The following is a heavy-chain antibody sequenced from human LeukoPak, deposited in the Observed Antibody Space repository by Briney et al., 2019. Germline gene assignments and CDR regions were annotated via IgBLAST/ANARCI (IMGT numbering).Heavy chain of an antibody. V-gene: IGHV1-18*01. Sequence: ASVKVSCKASGYTFKNYIIAWVRQAPGQGLEWMGWISAYNGNTNSAQKLQGRVTMTTGTSTSTAYMELRSLNSDDTAVYYCARLQYTKDWPPGTFDLWGQGTMVTVSS. CDR3: ARLQYTKDWPPGTFDL. CDR1: GYTFKNYI. CDR2: ISAYNGNT. J-gene: IGHJ3*01. D-gene: IGHD3/OR15-3a*01.